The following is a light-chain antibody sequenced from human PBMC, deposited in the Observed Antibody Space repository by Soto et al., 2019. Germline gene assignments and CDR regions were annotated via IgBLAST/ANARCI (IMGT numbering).Light chain of an antibody. J-gene: IGKJ1*01. CDR1: QSVSSN. CDR3: QQYNNWPQT. Sequence: EIVMTQSPATLSVSPGERATLSCRASQSVSSNLAWYQQKAGQAPRLLISGASTRATGIPARFSGSGSGTEFTLTISSLQSEDFAVYYCQQYNNWPQTFGQGTKVEIK. V-gene: IGKV3-15*01. CDR2: GAS.